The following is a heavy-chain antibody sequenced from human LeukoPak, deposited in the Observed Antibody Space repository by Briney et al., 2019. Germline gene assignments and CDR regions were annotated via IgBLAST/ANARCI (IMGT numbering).Heavy chain of an antibody. CDR3: ARDLEDATEDY. V-gene: IGHV1-46*01. Sequence: ASVKVSCKASGYTFTSYYMHWVRQAPGQGLEWMGIINPSGGSTSYAHKFQGRVTMTRDTSTSTVYMELSSLRSEDTAVYYCARDLEDATEDYWGQGTLVTVSS. CDR1: GYTFTSYY. J-gene: IGHJ4*02. CDR2: INPSGGST.